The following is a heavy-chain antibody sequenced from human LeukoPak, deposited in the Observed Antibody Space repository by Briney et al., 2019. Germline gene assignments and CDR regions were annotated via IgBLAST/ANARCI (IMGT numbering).Heavy chain of an antibody. Sequence: LSLTCTVSGGSISSYYWTWIRQPAGKGLEWIGRIYTTGSTNYNPSLNSRVTMSVDTSKNQFSLKLSSVTAADTAVYYCASQRNDYYDSSGHDYWGQGTLVTVSS. V-gene: IGHV4-4*07. CDR3: ASQRNDYYDSSGHDY. J-gene: IGHJ4*02. D-gene: IGHD3-22*01. CDR1: GGSISSYY. CDR2: IYTTGST.